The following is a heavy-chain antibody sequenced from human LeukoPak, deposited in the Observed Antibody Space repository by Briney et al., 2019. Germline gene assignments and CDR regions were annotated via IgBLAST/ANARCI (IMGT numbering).Heavy chain of an antibody. V-gene: IGHV3-23*01. J-gene: IGHJ6*02. CDR3: AKEEWYQLPLRDYYGMDV. CDR1: GFTFSSYA. CDR2: ISGSGGST. Sequence: GGSLRLSCAASGFTFSSYAMSWVRQAPGKGLEWVSAISGSGGSTYYADSVKGRFTISRDNSKNTLYLQMNSLSAEDTAVYYCAKEEWYQLPLRDYYGMDVWGQGTTVTVSS. D-gene: IGHD2-2*01.